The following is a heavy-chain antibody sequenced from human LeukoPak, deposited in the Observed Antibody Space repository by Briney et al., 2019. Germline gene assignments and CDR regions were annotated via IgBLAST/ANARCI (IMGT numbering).Heavy chain of an antibody. D-gene: IGHD2-2*01. V-gene: IGHV3-53*01. Sequence: GGSLRLSCAASGFTVSTIYMSWVRRAPGKGLEWVSVIYSGGSTYYADSVKGRFTISRDNSKNTVYLQMNSLRADDTAVYYCARVYCSSTRCYGLDYWGQGTLATVSS. CDR1: GFTVSTIY. J-gene: IGHJ4*02. CDR3: ARVYCSSTRCYGLDY. CDR2: IYSGGST.